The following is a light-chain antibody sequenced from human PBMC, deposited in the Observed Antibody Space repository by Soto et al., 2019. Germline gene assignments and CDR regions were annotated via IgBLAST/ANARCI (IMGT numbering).Light chain of an antibody. CDR1: QSISSSY. V-gene: IGKV3-20*01. J-gene: IGKJ1*01. CDR2: AAS. Sequence: EIVLTQSPVTLSLSPGERATLSCRASQSISSSYLAWYQQKPGQAPRLLIYAASTRATGIPDSFSGSGSGTDFTLTISRLEPEDFAVYYCQQYGRSPTWTFGQGTKVDIK. CDR3: QQYGRSPTWT.